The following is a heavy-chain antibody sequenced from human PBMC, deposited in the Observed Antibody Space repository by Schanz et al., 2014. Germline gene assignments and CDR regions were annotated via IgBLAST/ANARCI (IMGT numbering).Heavy chain of an antibody. CDR3: ARDRRRYCSTASCLHDNWFDP. CDR1: GYTFTDYG. J-gene: IGHJ5*02. V-gene: IGHV1-69*04. D-gene: IGHD2-2*01. Sequence: QVQVVQSGAEVKKPGASVKVSCKASGYTFTDYGVIWVRQAPGQGLEWMGKIIPVLNIATYAQRFQGRVSITADTSTNTAYMELSSLTSEDTAVYYCARDRRRYCSTASCLHDNWFDPWGQGTLVTVSA. CDR2: IIPVLNIA.